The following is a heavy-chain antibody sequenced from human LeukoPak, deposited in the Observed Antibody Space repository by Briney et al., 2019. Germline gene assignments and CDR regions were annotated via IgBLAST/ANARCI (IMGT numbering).Heavy chain of an antibody. CDR2: IYYSGST. D-gene: IGHD3-22*01. V-gene: IGHV4-39*07. CDR3: ARDRAVRTYYYDSSGYYYVRYFDY. CDR1: GGSISSSSYY. J-gene: IGHJ4*02. Sequence: SETLSLTCTVSGGSISSSSYYWGWIRQPPGKGLEWIGSIYYSGSTYYNPSLKSRVTISVDTSKNQFSLKLSSVTAADTAVYYCARDRAVRTYYYDSSGYYYVRYFDYWGQGTLVTVSS.